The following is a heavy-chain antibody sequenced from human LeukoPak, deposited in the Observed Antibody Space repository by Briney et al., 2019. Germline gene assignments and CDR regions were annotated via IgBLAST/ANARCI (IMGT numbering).Heavy chain of an antibody. J-gene: IGHJ4*02. Sequence: ASVKVSCRASGYRFTGYYMHWVRQAPGQGLEWMAWINPNNGGKNYAQKFQGRVTLTRHTSISTAYMELSRLRSDDTAVYYCARDQLGDIVVVVAALSEGLAYWGQGTLVTVSS. CDR3: ARDQLGDIVVVVAALSEGLAY. V-gene: IGHV1-2*02. CDR2: INPNNGGK. CDR1: GYRFTGYY. D-gene: IGHD2-15*01.